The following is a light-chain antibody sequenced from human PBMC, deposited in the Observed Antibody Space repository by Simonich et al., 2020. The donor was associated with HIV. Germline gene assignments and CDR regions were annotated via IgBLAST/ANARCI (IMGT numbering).Light chain of an antibody. J-gene: IGKJ2*01. CDR3: QQYNNWPLF. V-gene: IGKV3-15*01. Sequence: EIIMTQSPATLAVSPGERATLSCRASQSIRNNLAWYQQKPGQAPRLLIYGASTRATGIPARFSGSGSGTEFTLTISSMQSEDFAVYYCQQYNNWPLFFGQGTKLEIK. CDR1: QSIRNN. CDR2: GAS.